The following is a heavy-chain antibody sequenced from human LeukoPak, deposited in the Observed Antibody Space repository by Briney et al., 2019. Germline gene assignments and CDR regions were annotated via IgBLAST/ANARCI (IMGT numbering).Heavy chain of an antibody. CDR1: GYTFTGYY. CDR2: INPNSGGT. V-gene: IGHV1-2*02. CDR3: ARCHWMKGNWYFDL. D-gene: IGHD1-1*01. Sequence: GASVKVSCKASGYTFTGYYMHWVRQAPGQGLEWMGWINPNSGGTNYAQKLQGRVTMTTDTSTSTAYMELRSLRSDDTAVYYCARCHWMKGNWYFDLWGRGTLVTVSS. J-gene: IGHJ2*01.